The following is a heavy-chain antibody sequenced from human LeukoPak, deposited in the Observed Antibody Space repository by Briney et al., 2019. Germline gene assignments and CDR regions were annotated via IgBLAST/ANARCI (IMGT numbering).Heavy chain of an antibody. J-gene: IGHJ4*02. CDR2: ISAYNGNT. D-gene: IGHD3-10*01. V-gene: IGHV1-18*04. Sequence: ASVKVSCKASGYTFTSYGISWVRQAPGQGLEWMGWISAYNGNTNYAQELQGRVTMTTDTSTSTAYMELRSLRSDDTAVYYCARTSNGDYGSGSYYYFDYWGQGTLVTVSS. CDR3: ARTSNGDYGSGSYYYFDY. CDR1: GYTFTSYG.